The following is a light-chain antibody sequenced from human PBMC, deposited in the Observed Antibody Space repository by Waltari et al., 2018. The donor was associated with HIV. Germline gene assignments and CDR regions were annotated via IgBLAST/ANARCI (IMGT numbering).Light chain of an antibody. CDR1: SSNIGNNY. J-gene: IGLJ1*01. Sequence: QSVLTQPPSASGTPGQRVTISCSASSSNIGNNYVSWYQQLQGTAPKRLILRNNQRPSGVPDRFSVSKSGTSASLAISVLRSEDDADYYCAAWDDSLGGHHVFGTGTKVTVL. CDR3: AAWDDSLGGHHV. V-gene: IGLV1-47*01. CDR2: RNN.